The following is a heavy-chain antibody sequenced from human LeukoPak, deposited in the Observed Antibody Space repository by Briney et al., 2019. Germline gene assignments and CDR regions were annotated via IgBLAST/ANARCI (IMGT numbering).Heavy chain of an antibody. CDR3: ARVAAARNREFDY. Sequence: ASVKVSCKASGGTFSSYAISWVRQAPGQGLEWMGGIIPIFGTANYAQKFQGRVTITADDSTSTAYMELSSLRSEDTAVYYCARVAAARNREFDYWGQGTLVTVSS. CDR1: GGTFSSYA. D-gene: IGHD6-13*01. J-gene: IGHJ4*02. V-gene: IGHV1-69*01. CDR2: IIPIFGTA.